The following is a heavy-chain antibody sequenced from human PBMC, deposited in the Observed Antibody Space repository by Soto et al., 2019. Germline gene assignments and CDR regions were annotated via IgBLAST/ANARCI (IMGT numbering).Heavy chain of an antibody. CDR2: IYYSGST. CDR3: ARLRDSSGYYFSSPDY. D-gene: IGHD3-22*01. CDR1: GGSISSYY. J-gene: IGHJ4*02. Sequence: SETLSLTCTVSGGSISSYYWSWIRQPPGKGLEWIGYIYYSGSTNYNPSLKSRVTISVDTSKNQFSLKLSSVTAADTAMYYCARLRDSSGYYFSSPDYWGQGTLVTVSS. V-gene: IGHV4-59*08.